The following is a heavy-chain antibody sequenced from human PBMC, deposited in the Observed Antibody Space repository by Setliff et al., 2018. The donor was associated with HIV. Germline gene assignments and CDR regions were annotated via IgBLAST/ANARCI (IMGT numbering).Heavy chain of an antibody. Sequence: PSETLSLTCTVSGGSISNYYWSWIRQPPGKGLEWIGYIYYSGGTTYNPSLESRVTISIDTSKNQFSLKLSSVTAADTAVYYCARQHYYDSSGRNLMDVWGKGTTVTVSS. CDR3: ARQHYYDSSGRNLMDV. CDR2: IYYSGGT. D-gene: IGHD3-22*01. V-gene: IGHV4-59*08. CDR1: GGSISNYY. J-gene: IGHJ6*03.